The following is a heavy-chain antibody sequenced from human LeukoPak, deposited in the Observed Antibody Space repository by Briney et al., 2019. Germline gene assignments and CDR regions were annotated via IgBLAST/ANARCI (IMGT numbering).Heavy chain of an antibody. CDR3: ARGPGSGRYGMDV. J-gene: IGHJ6*02. CDR2: IYYSGST. V-gene: IGHV4-30-4*01. Sequence: RSSETLSLTCTVSGGSISSGDYYWSWIRQPPGKGLEWIGYIYYSGSTCYNPSLKSRVTISVDTSKNQFSLKLSSVTAADTAVYYCARGPGSGRYGMDVWGQGTTVTVSS. CDR1: GGSISSGDYY. D-gene: IGHD3-10*01.